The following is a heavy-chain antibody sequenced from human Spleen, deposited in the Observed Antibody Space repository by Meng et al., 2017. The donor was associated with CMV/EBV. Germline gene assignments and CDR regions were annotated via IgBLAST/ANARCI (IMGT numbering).Heavy chain of an antibody. CDR2: INPNSGGT. CDR3: AREGIAAAGTIDY. J-gene: IGHJ4*02. Sequence: QGQVVQSGAEVKKPGASVKVSCKASGYTFTGYYMHWVRQAPGQGLEWMGWINPNSGGTNYAQKFQGRVAMTRDTSISTAYMELSRLRSDDTAVYYCAREGIAAAGTIDYWGQGTLVTVSS. V-gene: IGHV1-2*02. D-gene: IGHD6-13*01. CDR1: GYTFTGYY.